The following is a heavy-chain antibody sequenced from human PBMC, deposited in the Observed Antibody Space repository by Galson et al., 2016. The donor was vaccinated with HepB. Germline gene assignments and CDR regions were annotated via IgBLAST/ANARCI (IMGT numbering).Heavy chain of an antibody. J-gene: IGHJ5*02. V-gene: IGHV1-69*13. Sequence: SVKVSCKASGGTFSSYAISWVRQVPGQGLEWMGGVVPILSTSNYAQRFQGRLTITVDESTSTAYLEMSNLRSEDTAVYYCARAVDTAMVTDQPYGSWGQGTLVTVSS. CDR3: ARAVDTAMVTDQPYGS. CDR2: VVPILSTS. CDR1: GGTFSSYA. D-gene: IGHD5-18*01.